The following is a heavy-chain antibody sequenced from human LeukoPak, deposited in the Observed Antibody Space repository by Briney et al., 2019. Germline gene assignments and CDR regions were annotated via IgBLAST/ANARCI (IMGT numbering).Heavy chain of an antibody. D-gene: IGHD2-15*01. J-gene: IGHJ4*02. Sequence: PSETLSLTCAVYGGSFSGYYWSWIRQPPGKGLEWIGEINHSGSTNYNPSLTSRVTISVDTSKNQFSLKLSSVTAADTAVYYCVGGRYYFDYWGQGTLVTVSS. CDR3: VGGRYYFDY. CDR2: INHSGST. CDR1: GGSFSGYY. V-gene: IGHV4-34*01.